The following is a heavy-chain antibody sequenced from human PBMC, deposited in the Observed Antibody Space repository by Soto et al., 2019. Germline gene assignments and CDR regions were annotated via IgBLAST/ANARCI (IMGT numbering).Heavy chain of an antibody. CDR3: ARQKQWLVRRDYYFDY. D-gene: IGHD6-19*01. V-gene: IGHV4-39*01. J-gene: IGHJ4*02. Sequence: QLQLQESGPGLVKPSETLSLTCTVSGGSISSSSYYWGWIRQPPGKGLEWIGSIYYSGSTYYNPSHKSRVTISVDTSKNQFSLKLSSVTAADTAVYYCARQKQWLVRRDYYFDYWGQGTLVTVSS. CDR2: IYYSGST. CDR1: GGSISSSSYY.